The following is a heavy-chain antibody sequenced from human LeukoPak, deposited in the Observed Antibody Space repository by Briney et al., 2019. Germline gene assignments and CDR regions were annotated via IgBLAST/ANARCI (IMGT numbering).Heavy chain of an antibody. CDR3: AEVRDSSGWYYFDC. Sequence: GGSLRLSCAASGFTFSSYAMSWVRQAPGEGLEWVSAITAGGGVTYYADSVRGRFTISRDNSKNTLYLQMNSLRAEDTAVYYCAEVRDSSGWYYFDCWGQGTLVTVSS. CDR2: ITAGGGVT. CDR1: GFTFSSYA. V-gene: IGHV3-23*01. J-gene: IGHJ4*02. D-gene: IGHD6-19*01.